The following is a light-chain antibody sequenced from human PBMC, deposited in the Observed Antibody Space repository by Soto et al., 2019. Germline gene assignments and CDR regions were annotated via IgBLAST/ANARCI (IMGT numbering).Light chain of an antibody. V-gene: IGLV2-8*01. Sequence: QSALTQPPSASGSPGQSVTISCTGTSSDVGGYNYVSWYQQHPGKAPKLMIYEVSKRPSGVPDRFSGSKSGNTASLTVYGLQAEDEADYYCCSYAGSKNWVFGGGTKVTVL. CDR1: SSDVGGYNY. CDR2: EVS. CDR3: CSYAGSKNWV. J-gene: IGLJ3*02.